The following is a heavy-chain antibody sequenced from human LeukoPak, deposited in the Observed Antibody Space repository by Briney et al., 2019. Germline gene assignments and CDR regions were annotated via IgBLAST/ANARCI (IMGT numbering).Heavy chain of an antibody. V-gene: IGHV3-30*04. CDR3: ARETHNSPIQLWTGKDYYYMDV. D-gene: IGHD5-18*01. CDR2: ISYDGSNK. Sequence: GGSLRLSCAASGFTFSSYAMHWVRQAPGKGLEWVAVISYDGSNKYYADSVKGRFTISRDNSKNTLYLQMNSLRAEDTAVYYCARETHNSPIQLWTGKDYYYMDVWGKGTTVTVSS. J-gene: IGHJ6*03. CDR1: GFTFSSYA.